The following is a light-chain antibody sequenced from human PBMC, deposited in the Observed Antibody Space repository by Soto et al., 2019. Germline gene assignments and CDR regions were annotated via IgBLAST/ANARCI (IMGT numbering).Light chain of an antibody. CDR3: QQYTNTNNPWM. Sequence: IRMTQSPSSLSASTGDRVTITCRASQTITTWMAWYQQKPGKAPKLLVYDASTLQSGVATRFSGSGSGTEFTLIISGLQPEDSATYYCQQYTNTNNPWMFGQGTKVDI. CDR1: QTITTW. J-gene: IGKJ1*01. V-gene: IGKV1-5*01. CDR2: DAS.